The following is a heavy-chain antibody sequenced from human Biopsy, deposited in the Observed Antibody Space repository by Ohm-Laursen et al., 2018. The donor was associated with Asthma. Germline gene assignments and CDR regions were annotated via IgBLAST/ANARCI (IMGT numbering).Heavy chain of an antibody. CDR3: ARKAGSCISRTCYSLDF. CDR2: INSVFGTT. CDR1: GGTFNTYV. V-gene: IGHV1-69*01. J-gene: IGHJ4*02. D-gene: IGHD2-2*01. Sequence: SVRVSCKSLGGTFNTYVIGWARQAPAQGLEWMGGINSVFGTTTYPQKFQDRATITADDSTSTVYMELSSLRSEDTAVYYCARKAGSCISRTCYSLDFWGQGTLVTVSS.